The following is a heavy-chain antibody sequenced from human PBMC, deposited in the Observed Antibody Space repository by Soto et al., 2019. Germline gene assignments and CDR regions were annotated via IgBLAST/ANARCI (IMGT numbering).Heavy chain of an antibody. CDR1: GGSISTAYYY. Sequence: QVQLQESGPGLVKPSQTLSLTCTVSGGSISTAYYYWSWIRQHPGKGLEWIGYIYYIGDTNYNPSLKRRVSMSVDTSKNQFSLRLNSVTAADTAVYYVASLTKDLDSWGPGTLVTVSS. D-gene: IGHD3-9*01. V-gene: IGHV4-31*03. CDR2: IYYIGDT. CDR3: ASLTKDLDS. J-gene: IGHJ4*02.